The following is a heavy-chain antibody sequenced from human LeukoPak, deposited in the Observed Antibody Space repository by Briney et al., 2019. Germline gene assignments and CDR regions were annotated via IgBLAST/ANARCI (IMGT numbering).Heavy chain of an antibody. CDR3: ARRGHGYGSPFDY. Sequence: GGSLRLSCAASGFTVSSNYMSWVRQAPGKGLEWVSVIYSGGSTYYADSVKSRFTISRDNSKNTLYLQMNSLRAEDTAVYYCARRGHGYGSPFDYWGQGTLVTVSS. D-gene: IGHD5-18*01. CDR1: GFTVSSNY. CDR2: IYSGGST. V-gene: IGHV3-66*04. J-gene: IGHJ4*02.